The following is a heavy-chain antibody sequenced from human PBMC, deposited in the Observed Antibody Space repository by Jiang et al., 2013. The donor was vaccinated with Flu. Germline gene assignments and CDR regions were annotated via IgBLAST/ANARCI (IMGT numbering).Heavy chain of an antibody. CDR1: GYTFTSYA. CDR2: INTNTGNP. D-gene: IGHD3-3*01. J-gene: IGHJ5*02. V-gene: IGHV7-4-1*02. Sequence: QSGSELKEPGASVKVSCKASGYTFTSYAMNWVRQAPGQGLEWMGWINTNTGNPTYAQGFTGRFVFSLDTSVSTAYLQISSLKAEDTAVYYCARDPLFGVVISQAFDPWGQGTLVTVSS. CDR3: ARDPLFGVVISQAFDP.